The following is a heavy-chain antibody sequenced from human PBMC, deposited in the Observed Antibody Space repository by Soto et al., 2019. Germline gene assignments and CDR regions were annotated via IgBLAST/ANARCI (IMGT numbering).Heavy chain of an antibody. Sequence: PSETLSLTCTVSGGSISSNYWSWIRQSPGKGLEWVGYILYSGSASYNPSLQSRVTISLDTSKNQISLKLSSVTAADTAVYFCARVAIAVADYWFDPWGQGTLVTVSS. J-gene: IGHJ5*02. CDR2: ILYSGSA. CDR1: GGSISSNY. CDR3: ARVAIAVADYWFDP. D-gene: IGHD6-19*01. V-gene: IGHV4-59*01.